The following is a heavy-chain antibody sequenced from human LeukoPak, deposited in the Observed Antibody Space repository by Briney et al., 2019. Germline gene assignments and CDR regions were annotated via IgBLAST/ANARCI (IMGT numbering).Heavy chain of an antibody. CDR3: ARSHYIGYYETSFDP. CDR2: ISAYNNNT. Sequence: GASVKVSCKPSGYTFTPYGISWVRQAPGQGLQWLGWISAYNNNTNYAQTLQDRLTMTTATSTRTASMELRSLRSDDTAMYYCARSHYIGYYETSFDPWGQGTLVTVSS. CDR1: GYTFTPYG. J-gene: IGHJ5*02. V-gene: IGHV1-18*01. D-gene: IGHD3-3*01.